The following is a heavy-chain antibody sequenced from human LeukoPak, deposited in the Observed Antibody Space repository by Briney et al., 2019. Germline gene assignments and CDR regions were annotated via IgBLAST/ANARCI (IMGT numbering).Heavy chain of an antibody. J-gene: IGHJ4*02. CDR2: IHYSGST. Sequence: SETLSLTCTVSGGSISSYYWSWLRQPPGKGLEWIGYIHYSGSTNYNPSLKSRVTISIDTSKNQFSLKLSSVTAADTAVYYCASMSYGLVDWGQGTLVTVSS. V-gene: IGHV4-59*01. CDR3: ASMSYGLVD. CDR1: GGSISSYY. D-gene: IGHD3/OR15-3a*01.